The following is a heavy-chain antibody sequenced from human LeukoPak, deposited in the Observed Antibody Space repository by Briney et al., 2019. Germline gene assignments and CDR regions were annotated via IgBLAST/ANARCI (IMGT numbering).Heavy chain of an antibody. CDR2: IVVGSGNT. Sequence: ASVKVSCKSSEFTFPNSAIQWVRQARGQRLEWIGWIVVGSGNTDYALNLQDRVAITRDMSTSTAYMELSSLRSEDTAVYYCARTAAAGGDYYYYYMDIWGKGPTVTVSS. CDR1: EFTFPNSA. V-gene: IGHV1-58*02. D-gene: IGHD6-13*01. CDR3: ARTAAAGGDYYYYYMDI. J-gene: IGHJ6*03.